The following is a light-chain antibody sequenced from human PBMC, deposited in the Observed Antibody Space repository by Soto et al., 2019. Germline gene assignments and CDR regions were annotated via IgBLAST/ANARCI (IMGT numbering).Light chain of an antibody. CDR1: QRVTSNY. Sequence: ETVLTQSPGTLSLSPGERATLSCRASQRVTSNYSAWYQQKPGQAPRLLIFGASIRDTGIPDRFSGSGSGTDFTLTISRLEPEDFAVYYCHQYGSSPGTFGQGTKVDIK. V-gene: IGKV3-20*01. CDR2: GAS. CDR3: HQYGSSPGT. J-gene: IGKJ1*01.